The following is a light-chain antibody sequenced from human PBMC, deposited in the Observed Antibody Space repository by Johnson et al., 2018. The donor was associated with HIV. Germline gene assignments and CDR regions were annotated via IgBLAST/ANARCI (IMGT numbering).Light chain of an antibody. CDR3: GTWDNSLRSTYV. CDR2: ENN. CDR1: SSNIGNNF. V-gene: IGLV1-51*02. Sequence: QPVLTQPPSVSAAPGQKVTISCSGSSSNIGNNFVSWYQHLPGTAPKLLIYENNKRPSGIPDRFSGSQSGTSAPLGITGLQTGDEADYYCGTWDNSLRSTYVFGTGTKVTVL. J-gene: IGLJ1*01.